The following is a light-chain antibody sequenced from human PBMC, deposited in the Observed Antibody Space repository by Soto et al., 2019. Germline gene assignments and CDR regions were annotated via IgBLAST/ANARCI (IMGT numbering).Light chain of an antibody. CDR2: DVF. V-gene: IGKV1-33*01. Sequence: DIQMTQSPSSLSASVGDRVIITCQSSQDISNYLNWYQKKPGKAPKLLIYDVFNLEAGVPSRFSGSGSGTDVTLHISSLQPEDIATYYYQQYDNLFCSFGGGTRVEIK. CDR1: QDISNY. CDR3: QQYDNLFCS. J-gene: IGKJ4*01.